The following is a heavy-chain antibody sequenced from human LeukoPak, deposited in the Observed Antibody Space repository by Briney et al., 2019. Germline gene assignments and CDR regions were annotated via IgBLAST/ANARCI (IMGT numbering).Heavy chain of an antibody. V-gene: IGHV3-11*06. CDR2: ISSSSSYI. D-gene: IGHD5-18*01. CDR3: ARGYSYGHGGSDY. Sequence: PGGSLRLSCAASGFTFSDYYMSWIRQAPGKGLEWVSSISSSSSYIYYADSVKGRFTISRDNAKNSLYLQMNSLRAEDTAVYYCARGYSYGHGGSDYWGQGTLVTVSS. CDR1: GFTFSDYY. J-gene: IGHJ4*02.